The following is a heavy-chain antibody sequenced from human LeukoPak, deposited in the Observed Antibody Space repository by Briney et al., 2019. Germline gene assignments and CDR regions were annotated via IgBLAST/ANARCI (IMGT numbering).Heavy chain of an antibody. D-gene: IGHD2-2*01. V-gene: IGHV3-73*01. CDR3: TRHRSSNEPCEGWYEDY. CDR1: GFTFSGSA. J-gene: IGHJ4*02. CDR2: IRSKANSYAT. Sequence: GGSLRLSCAASGFTFSGSAMHWVRQASGKGLEWVGRIRSKANSYATAYAASVKGRFTISRDDSKNTAYLQMNSLKTEDTAVYYCTRHRSSNEPCEGWYEDYWGQGTLVTVSS.